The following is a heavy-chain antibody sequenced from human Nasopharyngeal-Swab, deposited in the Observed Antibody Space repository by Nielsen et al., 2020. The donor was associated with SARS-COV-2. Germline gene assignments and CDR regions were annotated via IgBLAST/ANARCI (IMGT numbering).Heavy chain of an antibody. CDR2: IYYSGST. Sequence: SETLSLTCTVSGGSISSYYWSWTRQPPGKGLEWIGYIYYSGSTNYNPSLKSRVTISVDTSKNQFSLKLSSVTAADTAVYYCARDLLYYYDSGGYSTYYYYGMDVWGQGTTVTVSS. CDR1: GGSISSYY. V-gene: IGHV4-59*01. D-gene: IGHD3-22*01. J-gene: IGHJ6*02. CDR3: ARDLLYYYDSGGYSTYYYYGMDV.